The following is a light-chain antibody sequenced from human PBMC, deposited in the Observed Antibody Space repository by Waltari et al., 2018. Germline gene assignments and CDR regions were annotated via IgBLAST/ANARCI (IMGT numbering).Light chain of an antibody. CDR1: SSNIGAFFD. CDR3: QSFDRTLRGGV. Sequence: QSALTQPPSVSGAPGQSVTISCTGSSSNIGAFFDVHWYQQLPGAAPKLLIYGNNNRPSGVPDRFPASKSGTSASLSITGLQAEDEAHYYCQSFDRTLRGGVFGGGTKLTV. J-gene: IGLJ3*02. CDR2: GNN. V-gene: IGLV1-40*01.